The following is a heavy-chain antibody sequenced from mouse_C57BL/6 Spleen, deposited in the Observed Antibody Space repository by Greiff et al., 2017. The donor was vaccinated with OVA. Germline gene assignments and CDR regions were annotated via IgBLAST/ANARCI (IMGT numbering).Heavy chain of an antibody. V-gene: IGHV5-6*01. CDR2: ISSGGSYT. D-gene: IGHD2-4*01. CDR1: GFTFSSYG. J-gene: IGHJ1*03. CDR3: ARHDDYYWYFDV. Sequence: EVQGVESGGDLVKPGGSLKLSCAASGFTFSSYGMSWVRQTPDKRLEWVATISSGGSYTYYPDSVKGRFTISRDNAKNTLYLQMSSLKSEDTAMYYCARHDDYYWYFDVWGTGTTVTVSS.